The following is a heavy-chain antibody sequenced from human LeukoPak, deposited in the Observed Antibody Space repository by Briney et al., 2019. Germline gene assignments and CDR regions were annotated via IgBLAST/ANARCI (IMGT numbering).Heavy chain of an antibody. CDR2: INTHNGNT. CDR1: GYTFDTYG. V-gene: IGHV1-18*01. CDR3: ARYDYGDYFDY. J-gene: IGHJ4*02. Sequence: ASVEVSCKASGYTFDTYGINWVRQAPGQGLEWMGWINTHNGNTNFAEEFQGRLTMTTDTSGSTVYMELRSLRSDDTAVYYCARYDYGDYFDYWGQGTLVTVSS. D-gene: IGHD4-17*01.